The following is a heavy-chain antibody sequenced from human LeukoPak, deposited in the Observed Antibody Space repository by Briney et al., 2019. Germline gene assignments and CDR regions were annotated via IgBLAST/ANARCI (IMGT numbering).Heavy chain of an antibody. CDR3: ARAGGLVVVPAATYDYYFDY. CDR1: GFLFSNSW. D-gene: IGHD2-2*01. J-gene: IGHJ4*02. CDR2: INQDGSAK. Sequence: PGGSLRLSCADSGFLFSNSWMAWVRQAPGRGLEWLANINQDGSAKTCVDSVKGRFTISRDNARNSLYLQMNSLRDEDTAVYYCARAGGLVVVPAATYDYYFDYWGQGTLVTVSS. V-gene: IGHV3-7*02.